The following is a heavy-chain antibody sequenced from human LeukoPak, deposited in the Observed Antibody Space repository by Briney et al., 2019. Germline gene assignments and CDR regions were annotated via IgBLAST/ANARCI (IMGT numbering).Heavy chain of an antibody. V-gene: IGHV3-30*02. D-gene: IGHD4-11*01. CDR3: AKVSAYSDYSFDY. CDR2: IRYDGSNK. Sequence: PGGSLRLSCAASGFTFSSYGMHWVRQAPGKGLEWVAFIRYDGSNKYYADSVKGRFTISRDNSKNTLYLQMNSLRAEDTAVYYCAKVSAYSDYSFDYWGQGTLVTVSS. CDR1: GFTFSSYG. J-gene: IGHJ4*02.